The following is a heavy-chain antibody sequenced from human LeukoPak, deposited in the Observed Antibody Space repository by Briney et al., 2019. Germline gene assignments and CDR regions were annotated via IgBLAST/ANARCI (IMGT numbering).Heavy chain of an antibody. CDR2: IRYDGNNK. V-gene: IGHV3-30*02. D-gene: IGHD6-19*01. Sequence: GGSLRLSCAASGFTFSTYGMHWVRQAPGKGLEWVAFIRYDGNNKFYADSVKGRFTISRDNSKNTLYLQMNSLRAEDTALYYCARGYSSGWYLYYFDYWGQGTLVTVSS. CDR3: ARGYSSGWYLYYFDY. CDR1: GFTFSTYG. J-gene: IGHJ4*02.